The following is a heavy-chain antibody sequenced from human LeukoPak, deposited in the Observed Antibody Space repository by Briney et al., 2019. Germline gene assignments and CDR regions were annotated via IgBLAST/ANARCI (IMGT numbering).Heavy chain of an antibody. J-gene: IGHJ4*02. CDR3: ARGIMSGSVYTD. V-gene: IGHV1-3*01. CDR1: GHTFTNHT. CDR2: INAGNANT. D-gene: IGHD3-16*01. Sequence: GASVKVSCIASGHTFTNHTIHWVRHASGQRLEWMGWINAGNANTKYSQKFQGRVTITRDTSASSAYMELSSLRSEDTAVYYCARGIMSGSVYTDWGQGTLVTVSS.